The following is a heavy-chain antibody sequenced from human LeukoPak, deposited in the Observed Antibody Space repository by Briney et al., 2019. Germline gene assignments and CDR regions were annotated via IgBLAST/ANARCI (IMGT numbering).Heavy chain of an antibody. D-gene: IGHD1-26*01. CDR3: ARELHYYYYYGMDV. CDR1: GGSISSGGYY. Sequence: SETLSLTCTVSGGSISSGGYYWSWIRQHPGKGLEWIGYIYYSGSTYCNPSLKSRVTISVDTSKNQFSLKLSSVTAADTAVYYCARELHYYYYYGMDVWGQGTTVTVSS. V-gene: IGHV4-31*03. CDR2: IYYSGST. J-gene: IGHJ6*02.